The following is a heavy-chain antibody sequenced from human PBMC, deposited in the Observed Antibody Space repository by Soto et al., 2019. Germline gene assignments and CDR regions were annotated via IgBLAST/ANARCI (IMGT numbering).Heavy chain of an antibody. J-gene: IGHJ4*02. Sequence: VGSLRLSCAASGFTFSSYGMHWVRQAPGKGLEWVAIIWYDGSNKYYGDSVKGRFTISRDNSKNTLYLQMNSLRGEDTAVYYCARDWSPAYFDYWGQGALVTVSS. V-gene: IGHV3-33*01. D-gene: IGHD3-3*01. CDR1: GFTFSSYG. CDR3: ARDWSPAYFDY. CDR2: IWYDGSNK.